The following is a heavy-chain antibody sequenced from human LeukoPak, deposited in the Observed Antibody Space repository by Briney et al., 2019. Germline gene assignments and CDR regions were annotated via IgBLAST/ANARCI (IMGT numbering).Heavy chain of an antibody. V-gene: IGHV3-48*04. CDR1: GFSFSTYS. CDR3: ARDPDGPRYYYDSSGYYDY. Sequence: GGSLRLSCAASGFSFSTYSMNWVRQAPGKGLEWVSDISRSRSTINYADSVKGRFTISRDNAKNSLYLQMNSLRAEDTAVYYCARDPDGPRYYYDSSGYYDYWGQGTLVTVSS. D-gene: IGHD3-22*01. J-gene: IGHJ4*02. CDR2: ISRSRSTI.